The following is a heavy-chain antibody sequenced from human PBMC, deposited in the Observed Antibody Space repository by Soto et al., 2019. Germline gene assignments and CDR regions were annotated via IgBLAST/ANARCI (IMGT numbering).Heavy chain of an antibody. CDR1: GGTFSSYA. J-gene: IGHJ5*02. CDR3: AIYCSGGSCYGRTNWFDP. V-gene: IGHV1-69*01. CDR2: IIPIFGTA. Sequence: QVQLVQSGAEVQKPGSSVKVSCKASGGTFSSYAISWVRQAPGQGLEWMGGIIPIFGTANYAQKFQGRVTITADESTSTAYMELSSLRSEDTAVYYCAIYCSGGSCYGRTNWFDPWGQGTLVTVSS. D-gene: IGHD2-15*01.